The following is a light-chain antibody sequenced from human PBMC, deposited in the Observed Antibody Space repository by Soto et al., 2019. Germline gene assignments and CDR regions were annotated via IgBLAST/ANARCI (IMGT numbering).Light chain of an antibody. CDR1: QSISSF. CDR2: SAS. J-gene: IGKJ5*01. Sequence: SAGALSLSKGEGATLSCRASQSISSFLAWYQQKPGQAPRLLIYSASYRATGIPARFSGSGSGTDFTLTVSSLEPEDFAVYYCQQHYNGPITFGQGTRLEIK. V-gene: IGKV3-11*01. CDR3: QQHYNGPIT.